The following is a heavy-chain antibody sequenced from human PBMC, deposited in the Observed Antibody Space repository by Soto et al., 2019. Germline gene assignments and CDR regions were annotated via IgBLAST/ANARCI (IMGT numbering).Heavy chain of an antibody. CDR2: ISGSGGST. Sequence: GGSLRLSCASSGFTFSSYAMSWVRQAPGKGLEWVSAISGSGGSTYYADSVKGRFTISRDNSKNTLYLQMNSLRAEDTAVYYCAKDLNIVATYSWLNNWGSADYWGQGTLVTVSS. CDR3: AKDLNIVATYSWLNNWGSADY. V-gene: IGHV3-23*01. D-gene: IGHD5-12*01. CDR1: GFTFSSYA. J-gene: IGHJ4*02.